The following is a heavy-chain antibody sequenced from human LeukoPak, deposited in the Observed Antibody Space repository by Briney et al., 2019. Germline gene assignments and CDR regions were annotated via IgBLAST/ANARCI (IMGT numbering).Heavy chain of an antibody. CDR2: INHSGST. CDR3: TVVAATLNSY. Sequence: SETLSLTCAVYGGSFSGYYWSWIRQPPGKGLEWIGEINHSGSTNYNPSLKSRVTISVDTSKNQFSLKLSSATAADTAVYYCTVVAATLNSYWGQGTLVTVSS. CDR1: GGSFSGYY. J-gene: IGHJ4*02. V-gene: IGHV4-34*01. D-gene: IGHD2-15*01.